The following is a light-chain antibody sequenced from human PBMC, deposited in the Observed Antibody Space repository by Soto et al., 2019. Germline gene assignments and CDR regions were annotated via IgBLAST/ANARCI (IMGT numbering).Light chain of an antibody. Sequence: QSALTQPPSASGSPGQSVTISCTGTNSDVGGYNFVSWYQQYPGKVPKLMIYEVYKRPSGVPDRFSGSKSANTASLTVSGRQSEDAADYYCSAYAGSNSFVVFGGGTKLTVL. CDR2: EVY. V-gene: IGLV2-8*01. J-gene: IGLJ2*01. CDR3: SAYAGSNSFVV. CDR1: NSDVGGYNF.